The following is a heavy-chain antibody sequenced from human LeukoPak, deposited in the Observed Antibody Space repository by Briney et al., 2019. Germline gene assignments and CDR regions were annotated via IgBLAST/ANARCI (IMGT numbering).Heavy chain of an antibody. D-gene: IGHD6-19*01. CDR3: AKDDRIAVAGSEY. Sequence: GGSLRLSCAASGFTFGSYAMSWVRQAPGKGLEWVSAISGSGGSTYYADSVKGRFTISRDNSKNTLYLQMNSLRAEDTAVYYCAKDDRIAVAGSEYWGQGTLVTVSS. V-gene: IGHV3-23*01. CDR1: GFTFGSYA. CDR2: ISGSGGST. J-gene: IGHJ4*02.